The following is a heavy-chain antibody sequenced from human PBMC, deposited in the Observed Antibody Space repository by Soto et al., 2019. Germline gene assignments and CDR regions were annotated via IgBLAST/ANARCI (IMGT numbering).Heavy chain of an antibody. D-gene: IGHD6-13*01. J-gene: IGHJ4*02. CDR1: GFTFTTYD. Sequence: GGSLRLSCAASGFTFTTYDMNWVRQAPGKGLEWVSVISGSGDSTYYADSVKGRFTISRDNSKNTLYLQMNSLRAEDTAVYYCARRGPGTYFEYWGLGTLVTVSS. CDR3: ARRGPGTYFEY. CDR2: ISGSGDST. V-gene: IGHV3-23*01.